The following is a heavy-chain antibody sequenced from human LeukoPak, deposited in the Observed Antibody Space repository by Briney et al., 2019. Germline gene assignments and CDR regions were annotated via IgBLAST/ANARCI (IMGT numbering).Heavy chain of an antibody. Sequence: SETLSLTCAVYGGSFSGYYWSWIRQPPGKGLEWIGEINHSGSTNYNPSLKSRVTISVDPSQNQFSLKLSSVTAADTAVYYCARLSSDRSYYYYYYMDVWGKGTTVTDSS. CDR2: INHSGST. V-gene: IGHV4-34*01. J-gene: IGHJ6*03. CDR1: GGSFSGYY. CDR3: ARLSSDRSYYYYYYMDV. D-gene: IGHD6-25*01.